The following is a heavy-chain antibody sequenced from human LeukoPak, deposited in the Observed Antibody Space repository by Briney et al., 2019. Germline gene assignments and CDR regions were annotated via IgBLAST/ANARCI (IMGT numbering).Heavy chain of an antibody. V-gene: IGHV1-69*01. Sequence: SVKVSCKASGGTFSSYAISWVRQAPGQGLEWMGGINPIFGTANYAQKFQGRVTITADESTSTAYMELSSLRSEDTAVYYCARDGYSGYQGGPGFDYWGQGTLVTVSS. CDR1: GGTFSSYA. D-gene: IGHD5-12*01. CDR2: INPIFGTA. CDR3: ARDGYSGYQGGPGFDY. J-gene: IGHJ4*02.